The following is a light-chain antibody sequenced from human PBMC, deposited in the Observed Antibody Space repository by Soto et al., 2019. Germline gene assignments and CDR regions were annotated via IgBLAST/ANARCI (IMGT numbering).Light chain of an antibody. CDR3: QQRSNWPWT. V-gene: IGKV3-11*01. Sequence: EIVLTQSTATLSLSPGERATRSCRASESVSTFLAWYQQKPGQAPRLLIYEASSRATGIPARFSGGGSGTVFTLTISRLEPEDFAVYYCQQRSNWPWTFGQGTKVEI. CDR1: ESVSTF. J-gene: IGKJ1*01. CDR2: EAS.